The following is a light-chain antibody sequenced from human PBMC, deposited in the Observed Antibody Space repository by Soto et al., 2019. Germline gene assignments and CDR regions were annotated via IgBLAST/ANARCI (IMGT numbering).Light chain of an antibody. CDR3: LQYHNLWA. J-gene: IGKJ1*01. CDR1: QNIYSN. V-gene: IGKV3-15*01. Sequence: IVMTQSPATLSVSPGERASLSCRASQNIYSNVAWYQQRPGQDPRLLIYRASTRATGIPARFCGSGSGTEFTLTISSLQSEDFTVYSCLQYHNLWAFGQGTRWIS. CDR2: RAS.